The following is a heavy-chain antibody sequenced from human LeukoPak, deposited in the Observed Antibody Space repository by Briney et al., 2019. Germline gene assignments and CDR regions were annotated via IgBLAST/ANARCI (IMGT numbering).Heavy chain of an antibody. D-gene: IGHD4-23*01. CDR3: TGGRNDNGGMFFDS. CDR2: ISYSGYT. V-gene: IGHV4-59*01. Sequence: SETLSLTCTVSGGPMRSYYWSWIRQAPGKGLEWIGFISYSGYTSYSPSLKSRVAISVDTSKSQFSLRLNSMTAADTAIYYCTGGRNDNGGMFFDSWAQGTLVTVSS. CDR1: GGPMRSYY. J-gene: IGHJ4*02.